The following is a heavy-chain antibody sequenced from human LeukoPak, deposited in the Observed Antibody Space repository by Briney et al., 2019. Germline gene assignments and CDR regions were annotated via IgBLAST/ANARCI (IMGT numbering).Heavy chain of an antibody. CDR1: GFTFSNAW. V-gene: IGHV3-15*01. J-gene: IGHJ5*02. CDR3: TTSVLLYFAWLHNWFDA. D-gene: IGHD3-9*01. CDR2: IKSKTDGGTT. Sequence: GGSLRLSCAASGFTFSNAWMSWVRQAPGKGLEWVGRIKSKTDGGTTDYAAPVKGRFTISRDDSKNTLYLQMNSLKTEDTAVYYCTTSVLLYFAWLHNWFDAWGEGTLVTVS.